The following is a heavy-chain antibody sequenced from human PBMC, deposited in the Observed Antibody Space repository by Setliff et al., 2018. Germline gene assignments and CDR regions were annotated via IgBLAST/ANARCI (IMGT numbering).Heavy chain of an antibody. CDR2: INTDTGNP. CDR3: AKDYQSDSGWDFDY. V-gene: IGHV7-4-1*02. J-gene: IGHJ4*02. Sequence: GASVKVSCKASGYTFNNYAINWVRQAPGQGLEWMGWINTDTGNPTSAQGFTGRFVFSLDTSVSTLYLQMSSLRAEDTAVYYCAKDYQSDSGWDFDYWGQGTLVTVSS. D-gene: IGHD6-19*01. CDR1: GYTFNNYA.